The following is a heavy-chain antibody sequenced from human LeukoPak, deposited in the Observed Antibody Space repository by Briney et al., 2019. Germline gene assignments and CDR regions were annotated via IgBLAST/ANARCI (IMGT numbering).Heavy chain of an antibody. V-gene: IGHV1-3*02. D-gene: IGHD2-2*01. J-gene: IGHJ4*02. CDR1: GYTFTSYA. Sequence: ASVKVSCKASGYTFTSYAMHWVRQAPGQRLEWMGWSNAGNGNTKYSQEFQGRVTITRDTSASTDYMELSSLRSEDMAVYYCAREYCSSTSCYVDYWGQGTLVTVSS. CDR3: AREYCSSTSCYVDY. CDR2: SNAGNGNT.